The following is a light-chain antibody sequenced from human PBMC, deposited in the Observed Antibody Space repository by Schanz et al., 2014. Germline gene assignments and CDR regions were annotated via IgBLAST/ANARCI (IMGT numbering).Light chain of an antibody. Sequence: EIVLTQSPATLSFSPFALSHRSFLSRQGVRTYSAWYQQKPGQAPRLLIYAASNRATGIPARFGGSGSGTDFTLTISRLAPEDFAFYYCQHRSYWRGTFGQGTKLEIK. J-gene: IGKJ2*02. CDR2: AAS. CDR3: QHRSYWRGT. CDR1: QGVRTY. V-gene: IGKV3-11*01.